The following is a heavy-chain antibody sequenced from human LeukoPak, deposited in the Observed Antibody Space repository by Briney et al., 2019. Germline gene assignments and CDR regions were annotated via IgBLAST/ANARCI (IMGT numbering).Heavy chain of an antibody. J-gene: IGHJ5*02. CDR2: IIPIFGTA. CDR3: ARDRITMVRGVIITEGHWFDP. Sequence: ASVKVSCKASGYTFTSYYMHWVRQAPGQGLEWMGGIIPIFGTANYAQKFQGRVTITADESTSTAYMELSSLRSEDTAVYYCARDRITMVRGVIITEGHWFDPWGQGTLVTVSS. V-gene: IGHV1-69*13. D-gene: IGHD3-10*01. CDR1: GYTFTSYY.